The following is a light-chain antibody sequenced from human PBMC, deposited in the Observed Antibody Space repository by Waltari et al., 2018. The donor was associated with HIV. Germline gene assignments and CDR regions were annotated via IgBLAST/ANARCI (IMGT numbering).Light chain of an antibody. J-gene: IGLJ3*02. Sequence: QSALTQPPSASGSPGPSVTISCTGSSSDIGGYRFVSWYQQHPGKAPKLMIYEVSKRPSGVPGRFSGTNAGNTASLTVSGLQAEDEADYFCSSYAANNDILFGGGTKLTVL. CDR3: SSYAANNDIL. CDR2: EVS. CDR1: SSDIGGYRF. V-gene: IGLV2-8*01.